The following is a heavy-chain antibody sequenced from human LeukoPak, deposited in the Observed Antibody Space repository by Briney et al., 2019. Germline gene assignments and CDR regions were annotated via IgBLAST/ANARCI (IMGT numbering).Heavy chain of an antibody. D-gene: IGHD6-6*01. CDR2: IYPGDSDN. CDR3: AGRGTSSSFDYYYYMDV. CDR1: GYSFTNYW. J-gene: IGHJ6*03. V-gene: IGHV5-51*01. Sequence: GESLKTSCKGSGYSFTNYWIGWVRQMPGKGLEWMGIIYPGDSDNRYSPSFQGQVTISADKSISSAYLQWSSLKASDTAMYYCAGRGTSSSFDYYYYMDVWGKGTTVTVSS.